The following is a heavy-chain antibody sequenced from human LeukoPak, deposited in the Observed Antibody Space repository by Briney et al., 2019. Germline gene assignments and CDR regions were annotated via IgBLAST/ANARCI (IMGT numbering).Heavy chain of an antibody. CDR2: IISQPDSYAT. Sequence: SGGSLRLSCAASGFSFSGSAIHWVRQTSGKGLEWIGRIISQPDSYATAYSVSVKGRFSISRDDSKNTAYQQMNSLRAEDTAVYYCTAHLLYCNTTDCAPRGFDPWGQGTLVTVSS. J-gene: IGHJ5*02. CDR3: TAHLLYCNTTDCAPRGFDP. CDR1: GFSFSGSA. D-gene: IGHD2/OR15-2a*01. V-gene: IGHV3-73*01.